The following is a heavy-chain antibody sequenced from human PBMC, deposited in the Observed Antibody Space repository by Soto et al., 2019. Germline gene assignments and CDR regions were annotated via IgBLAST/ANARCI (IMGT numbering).Heavy chain of an antibody. Sequence: QVHLVQSGAEVKKPGASVKVSCKASGYTFTSYGITWVRQAPGQGLEWMGWISAHTGNTDYAQKLQGRVIVTRDTSTSTAYMELRSLISDDTAVDYCARGRYGDYWGQGALVTVSS. V-gene: IGHV1-18*01. CDR2: ISAHTGNT. J-gene: IGHJ4*02. CDR3: ARGRYGDY. CDR1: GYTFTSYG. D-gene: IGHD1-1*01.